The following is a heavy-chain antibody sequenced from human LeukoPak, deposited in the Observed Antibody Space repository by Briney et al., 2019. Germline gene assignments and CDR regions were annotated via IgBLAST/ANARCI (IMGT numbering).Heavy chain of an antibody. CDR1: GFTFNNFW. V-gene: IGHV3-74*01. CDR3: VRGSFGPDI. D-gene: IGHD3/OR15-3a*01. J-gene: IGHJ3*02. Sequence: PGGSLRLSCAASGFTFNNFWMHWVCQAPGKGLVWVSRINNKGTETVYADSVKGRFTISRDNAKNTLYLQMNSLRAEDTAIYYCVRGSFGPDIWGQGTMVTVSS. CDR2: INNKGTET.